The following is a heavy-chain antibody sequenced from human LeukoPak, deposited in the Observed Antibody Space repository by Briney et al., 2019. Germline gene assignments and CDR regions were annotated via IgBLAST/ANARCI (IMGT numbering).Heavy chain of an antibody. J-gene: IGHJ4*02. V-gene: IGHV3-33*01. Sequence: GRSLRLSCAASGFTFSSYGMHWVCQAPGKGLEWVAVIWYDGSNKYYADSVKGRFTISRDNSKNTLYLQMNSLRAEDTAVYYCARDKGIVGATIDYWGQGTLVTVSS. CDR1: GFTFSSYG. CDR3: ARDKGIVGATIDY. CDR2: IWYDGSNK. D-gene: IGHD1-26*01.